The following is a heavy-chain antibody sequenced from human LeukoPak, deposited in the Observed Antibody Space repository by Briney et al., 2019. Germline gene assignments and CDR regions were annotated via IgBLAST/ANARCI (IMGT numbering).Heavy chain of an antibody. D-gene: IGHD3-22*01. CDR2: ISYSGGT. CDR3: ARADDRSGYFGGRFDS. J-gene: IGHJ5*01. Sequence: SETLSLTCTVSGGPISTYYWSWIRQPPGKRLEWIGYISYSGGTNYNPSLRSRVTISVDTSKNQFSLKLTSVTAADTALYYCARADDRSGYFGGRFDSWGQGTLVTVSS. V-gene: IGHV4-59*01. CDR1: GGPISTYY.